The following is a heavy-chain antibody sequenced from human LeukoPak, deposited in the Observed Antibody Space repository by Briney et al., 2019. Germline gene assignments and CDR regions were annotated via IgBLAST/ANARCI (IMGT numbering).Heavy chain of an antibody. Sequence: HGESLKISCQGSGYSFTSYYWIGWVRQMPGKGLEWMGIIYPGDSDTRYSPSFQGQVTISADKSINNAYLQWSGLKASDTAMYYCVRCPPTSSADYWGQGTLVTVSS. CDR3: VRCPPTSSADY. J-gene: IGHJ4*02. CDR2: IYPGDSDT. D-gene: IGHD1-26*01. CDR1: GYSFTSYYW. V-gene: IGHV5-51*01.